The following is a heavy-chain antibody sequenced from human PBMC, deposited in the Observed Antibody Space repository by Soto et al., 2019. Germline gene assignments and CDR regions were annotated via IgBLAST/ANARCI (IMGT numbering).Heavy chain of an antibody. CDR3: ARVVAIVGVTYYGMDV. D-gene: IGHD1-26*01. V-gene: IGHV1-69*01. J-gene: IGHJ6*02. Sequence: QVQLVQSGAEVKQPGSSVKVSCKASGGTFSSYAISWVRQAPGQGLEWMRGTIPIFGTANYTQKFQGRVTITTDESTSTAYMELSSLRSEGTAVYYCARVVAIVGVTYYGMDVWGQGTTVTVSS. CDR2: TIPIFGTA. CDR1: GGTFSSYA.